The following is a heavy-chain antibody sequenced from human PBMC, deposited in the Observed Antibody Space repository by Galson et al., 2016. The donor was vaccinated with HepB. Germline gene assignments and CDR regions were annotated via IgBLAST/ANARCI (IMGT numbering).Heavy chain of an antibody. CDR2: ISGNGGGT. J-gene: IGHJ4*02. Sequence: SLRLSCAASGFTFSFYAMHWVRQAPGKGLEYVSAISGNGGGTYYADSVKGRFTISRDNSKNTLYLQVSSLRTEDTAVYYCVKGGGYSSGWYKGAFDYWGQGTLVTVSS. V-gene: IGHV3-64D*06. CDR3: VKGGGYSSGWYKGAFDY. D-gene: IGHD6-19*01. CDR1: GFTFSFYA.